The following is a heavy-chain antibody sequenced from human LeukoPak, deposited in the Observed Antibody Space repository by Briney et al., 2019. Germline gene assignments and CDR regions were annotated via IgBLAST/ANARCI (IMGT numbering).Heavy chain of an antibody. CDR1: GGSVSSYY. Sequence: SETLCLTCAVSGGSVSSYYMSWIRQAPGKGLEWIWYIYSSENTKYNSSLESRVTISVDTSKNQFFLKLSSVTAADTAVYYCARFHSGPSGWYVLWYFDLWGRGTLVTVSS. CDR3: ARFHSGPSGWYVLWYFDL. J-gene: IGHJ2*01. CDR2: IYSSENT. V-gene: IGHV4-4*09. D-gene: IGHD6-19*01.